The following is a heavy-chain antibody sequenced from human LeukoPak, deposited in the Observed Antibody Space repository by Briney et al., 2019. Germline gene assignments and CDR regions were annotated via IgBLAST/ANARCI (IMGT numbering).Heavy chain of an antibody. CDR1: GFTFSDYY. CDR2: ISSSGSSI. Sequence: GGSLRLSCAASGFTFSDYYMSWIRQAPGKGLEWVSYISSSGSSIYYADSVKGRFTISRDNAKNSLYLQMNSPTAEDTAVYYCARHGPDTAMVTNYWGQGTLVTVSS. V-gene: IGHV3-11*01. CDR3: ARHGPDTAMVTNY. D-gene: IGHD5-18*01. J-gene: IGHJ4*02.